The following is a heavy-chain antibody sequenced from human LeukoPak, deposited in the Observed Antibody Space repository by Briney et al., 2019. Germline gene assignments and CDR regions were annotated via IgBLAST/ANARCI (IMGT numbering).Heavy chain of an antibody. D-gene: IGHD1-14*01. J-gene: IGHJ5*02. CDR3: AREGFGEPGGGNWFDP. CDR1: GGTFSSYA. V-gene: IGHV1-69*01. Sequence: SVKVSCKASGGTFSSYAISWVRQAPGQGLEWMGGIIPIFGTANYAQKFQGRVTITADESTSTAYMELSSLRSEDTAVYYCAREGFGEPGGGNWFDPWGQGTLVTVSS. CDR2: IIPIFGTA.